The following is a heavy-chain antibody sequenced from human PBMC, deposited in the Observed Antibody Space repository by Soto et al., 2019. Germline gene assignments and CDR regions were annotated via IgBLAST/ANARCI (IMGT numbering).Heavy chain of an antibody. CDR1: GGSISSGGYY. V-gene: IGHV4-31*03. CDR3: SRDVYGDYGGWFDP. J-gene: IGHJ5*02. Sequence: QVQLQESGPGLVKPSQTLSLTCTVSGGSISSGGYYWSWIRQHPGKGLEWIGYIYYSGSTYYNPSLKSRVSISVDTAKNQFSLKLSSVTAADTAVYYCSRDVYGDYGGWFDPWGQGTLVTVSS. CDR2: IYYSGST. D-gene: IGHD4-17*01.